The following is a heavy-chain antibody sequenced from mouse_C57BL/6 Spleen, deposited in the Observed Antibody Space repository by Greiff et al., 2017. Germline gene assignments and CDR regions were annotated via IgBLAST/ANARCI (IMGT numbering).Heavy chain of an antibody. CDR1: GYTFTSYW. J-gene: IGHJ2*01. CDR3: ARRSDGYYFDY. Sequence: VQLQQPGAELVKPGASVKLSCKASGYTFTSYWMHWVKQRPGQGLEWIGMIHPNSGSTNYNEKFKSKATLTVDKSSSTAYMQLSSLTSEDSAVYYCARRSDGYYFDYWGQGTTLTVSS. V-gene: IGHV1-64*01. CDR2: IHPNSGST. D-gene: IGHD2-3*01.